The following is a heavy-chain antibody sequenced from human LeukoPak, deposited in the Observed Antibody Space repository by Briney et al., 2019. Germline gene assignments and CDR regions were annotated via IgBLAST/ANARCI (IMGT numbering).Heavy chain of an antibody. CDR3: ARGYDFWSGYSFDY. V-gene: IGHV3-23*01. J-gene: IGHJ4*02. Sequence: GGSLRLSCAASGLTFSSYGMSWVRQAPGKGLEWVSTISGSGVSTYYADSVKGRFTISRDNAKNSLYLQMNSLRAEDTAVYYCARGYDFWSGYSFDYWGQGTLVTVSS. CDR2: ISGSGVST. D-gene: IGHD3-3*01. CDR1: GLTFSSYG.